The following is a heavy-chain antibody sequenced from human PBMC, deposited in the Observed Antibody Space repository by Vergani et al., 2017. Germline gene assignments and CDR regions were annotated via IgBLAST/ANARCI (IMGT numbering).Heavy chain of an antibody. D-gene: IGHD6-13*01. Sequence: QVQLVQSGAEVKKPGASVKVSCKASGYTFTSYGISWVRQAPGQGLEWMGWISAYNGNTNYAQKFQGRVTITADESTSTAYMELSSLRSEDTAVYYCASGVGSSWYSGIDPWGQGTLVTVSS. CDR3: ASGVGSSWYSGIDP. J-gene: IGHJ5*02. V-gene: IGHV1-18*04. CDR1: GYTFTSYG. CDR2: ISAYNGNT.